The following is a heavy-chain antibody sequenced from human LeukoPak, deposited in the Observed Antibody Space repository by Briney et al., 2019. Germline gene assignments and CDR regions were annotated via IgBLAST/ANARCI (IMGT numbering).Heavy chain of an antibody. CDR3: VRGHVAVAAHDDAFDI. J-gene: IGHJ3*02. CDR2: ISTSSSYI. V-gene: IGHV3-21*01. CDR1: GFTFNRYW. D-gene: IGHD6-19*01. Sequence: GGSLRLSCAASGFTFNRYWMNWVRQAPGKGREWVSSISTSSSYIYYADSVKGGFTISRDNAKNSLYLQMNSLRAEDTAVYYCVRGHVAVAAHDDAFDIWGQGTMVTVSS.